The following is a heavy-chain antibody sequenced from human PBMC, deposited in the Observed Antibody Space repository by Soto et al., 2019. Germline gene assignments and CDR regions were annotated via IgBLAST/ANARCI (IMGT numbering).Heavy chain of an antibody. D-gene: IGHD3-10*01. V-gene: IGHV3-48*03. CDR1: GFPFSNYE. CDR3: VRDYYGSGSFSP. Sequence: PGGSLRLSCAASGFPFSNYEMNWVREAPGKGLEWISYITSSATVIHYADSVKGRFTVSRDNAKKSLFLQMDSLRDDDTAFYYCVRDYYGSGSFSPWGQGALVTVSS. CDR2: ITSSATVI. J-gene: IGHJ5*02.